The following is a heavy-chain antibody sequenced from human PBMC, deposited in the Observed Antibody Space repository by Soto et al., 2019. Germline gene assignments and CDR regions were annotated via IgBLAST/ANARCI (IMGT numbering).Heavy chain of an antibody. CDR1: GFTFSNYR. J-gene: IGHJ4*02. Sequence: EVQLVESGGGLVQPGGSLRLSCAASGFTFSNYRMDWFRQAPGKGLEWVSSISSGSFTIYYADSVKGRFTLSRDDAKNSLYLHMNSLGAEDTAVYYCAGRGVSSTPAYWGQGTLVTVAS. V-gene: IGHV3-48*01. CDR3: AGRGVSSTPAY. D-gene: IGHD3-10*01. CDR2: ISSGSFTI.